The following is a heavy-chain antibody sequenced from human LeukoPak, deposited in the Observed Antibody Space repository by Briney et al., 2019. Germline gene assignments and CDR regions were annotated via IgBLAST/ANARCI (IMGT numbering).Heavy chain of an antibody. CDR2: INPNSGGT. D-gene: IGHD6-19*01. Sequence: ASVKVSCKASGYTFTGYYIHWVRQAPGQGLEWMGWINPNSGGTNYAQKFQGRVTMTRDTSISTAYMELSRLRSDDTAVYYCANYTAGMYYFDYWGQGTLVTVSS. J-gene: IGHJ4*02. V-gene: IGHV1-2*02. CDR3: ANYTAGMYYFDY. CDR1: GYTFTGYY.